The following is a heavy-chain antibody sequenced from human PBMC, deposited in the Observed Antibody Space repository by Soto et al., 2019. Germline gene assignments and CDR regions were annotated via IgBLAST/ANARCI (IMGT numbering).Heavy chain of an antibody. CDR2: IYYSGST. Sequence: QVQLQESGPGLVKPSQTLSLTCTVSGGSISSGFAYWSWIRQRPGKGLEWIGNIYYSGSTYYNPSLKGRVAISVDTSKNHFSLTLRSVTAADTAIYYCAKGEAEGPGYDDWGQGTLVTVSS. CDR3: AKGEAEGPGYDD. V-gene: IGHV4-31*03. D-gene: IGHD6-25*01. CDR1: GGSISSGFAY. J-gene: IGHJ4*02.